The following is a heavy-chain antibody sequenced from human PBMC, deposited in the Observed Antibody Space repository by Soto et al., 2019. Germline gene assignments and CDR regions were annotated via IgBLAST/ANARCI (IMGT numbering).Heavy chain of an antibody. Sequence: ASVKVSCKASGYTFTSYYMHWVRQAPGQGLEWMGIINPSGGSTSYAQKFQGRVTMTRDTSTSTVYMELSSLRSEDTAVYYYASGRLGIAAAGDDAFDIWGQGTMVTVSS. D-gene: IGHD6-13*01. CDR3: ASGRLGIAAAGDDAFDI. CDR1: GYTFTSYY. V-gene: IGHV1-46*01. J-gene: IGHJ3*02. CDR2: INPSGGST.